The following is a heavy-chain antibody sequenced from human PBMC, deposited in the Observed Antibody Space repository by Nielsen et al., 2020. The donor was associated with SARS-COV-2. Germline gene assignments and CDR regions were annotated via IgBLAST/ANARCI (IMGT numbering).Heavy chain of an antibody. D-gene: IGHD3-16*01. Sequence: GGSLRLSCAASGFTFSSHWMHWVRQAPGKGPVWVSRIKPDGRSISYADSVKGRFTISRDDAKNSLYLQMNSLRVEDTAIYYCARDQSRLSYDDPFDVWGQGTMVTVSS. CDR3: ARDQSRLSYDDPFDV. V-gene: IGHV3-74*01. CDR1: GFTFSSHW. J-gene: IGHJ3*01. CDR2: IKPDGRSI.